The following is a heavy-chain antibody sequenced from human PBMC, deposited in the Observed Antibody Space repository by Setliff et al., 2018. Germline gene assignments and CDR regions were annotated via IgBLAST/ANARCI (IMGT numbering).Heavy chain of an antibody. CDR2: ISSSSSYI. CDR3: AKDRDNRWHNFDS. D-gene: IGHD1-1*01. J-gene: IGHJ4*01. V-gene: IGHV3-21*04. Sequence: GVSLRLSCAASGFTFSSYSMNWVRQAPGKGLEWVSSISSSSSYIYYAASVKGRFTISRDNSKNTLYLQMNSLRVEDSGVYYCAKDRDNRWHNFDSWGHGVLVTVSS. CDR1: GFTFSSYS.